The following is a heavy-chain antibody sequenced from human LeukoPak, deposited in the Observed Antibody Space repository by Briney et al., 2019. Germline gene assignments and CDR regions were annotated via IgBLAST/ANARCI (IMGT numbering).Heavy chain of an antibody. CDR1: GYTLTELS. V-gene: IGHV1-24*01. CDR2: FDPEDGET. CDR3: ATPDSGSYWVFDY. Sequence: GASVKVSCKVSGYTLTELSMHWVRQAPGKGLEWMGGFDPEDGETIYAQEFQGRVTMTEDTSTDTAYMELSSLRSEDTAVYYCATPDSGSYWVFDYWGQGTLVTVSS. J-gene: IGHJ4*02. D-gene: IGHD1-26*01.